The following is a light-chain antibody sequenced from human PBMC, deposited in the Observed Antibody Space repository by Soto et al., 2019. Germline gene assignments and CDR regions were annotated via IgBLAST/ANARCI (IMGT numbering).Light chain of an antibody. CDR2: DVS. J-gene: IGLJ2*01. V-gene: IGLV2-14*01. CDR3: SSYTISTLVV. Sequence: QSALNQPASVSGSPGQSITISCTGTSSDVGGYNYVSWYQQHPGKAPKLMIYDVSNRPSGVSNRFSGSKSGNTASLTISGLQAEDEADYYCSSYTISTLVVFGGGTKVTVL. CDR1: SSDVGGYNY.